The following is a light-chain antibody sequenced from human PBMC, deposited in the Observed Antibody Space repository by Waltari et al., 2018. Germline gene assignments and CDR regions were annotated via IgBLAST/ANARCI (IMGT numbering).Light chain of an antibody. CDR2: SND. V-gene: IGLV1-44*01. Sequence: SALTQPPSASGTPGQRVPMSCSGSNSNIGSKTVTWYQQFPGTAPKLLIYSNDQRPSGVPDRVSGSKSGTSASLAISGLQSEDEADYYCAAWDDSLNGWVFGGGTKLTVL. CDR1: NSNIGSKT. J-gene: IGLJ3*02. CDR3: AAWDDSLNGWV.